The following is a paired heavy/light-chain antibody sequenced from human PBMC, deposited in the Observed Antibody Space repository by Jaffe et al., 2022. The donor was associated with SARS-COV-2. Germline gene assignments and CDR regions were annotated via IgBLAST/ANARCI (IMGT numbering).Light chain of an antibody. Sequence: QSVLTQPPSVSAAPGQKVTISCSGSNSNIGNNYVSWYQQLPGTAPKLLIYENNKGPSGIPDRFSGSKSGTSATLGITGLQTGDEADYYCGTWDSSLSAWVFGGGTKVTVL. V-gene: IGLV1-51*02. J-gene: IGLJ3*02. CDR2: ENN. CDR1: NSNIGNNY. CDR3: GTWDSSLSAWV.
Heavy chain of an antibody. Sequence: VQLLESGGGLVQPGGSLRLSCTASGFFFTTYWMSWVRQAPGKGLEWVGNIRRDGSEKYYVGSVKGRFTISRDNAKNSLFLQMNSLRAEDTAVYYCARMTAAPGTSWYFDLWGRGTLVSVSS. CDR1: GFFFTTYW. J-gene: IGHJ2*01. CDR2: IRRDGSEK. D-gene: IGHD6-13*01. V-gene: IGHV3-7*03. CDR3: ARMTAAPGTSWYFDL.